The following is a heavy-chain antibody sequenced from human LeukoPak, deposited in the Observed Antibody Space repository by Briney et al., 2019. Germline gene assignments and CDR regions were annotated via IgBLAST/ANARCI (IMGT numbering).Heavy chain of an antibody. J-gene: IGHJ4*02. CDR1: GFTFSSYA. Sequence: PGGSLRLSCAASGFTFSSYAMSWVRQAPGKGLEWVSSISSSSSYIYYADSVKGRFTVSRDNAKNSLYLQMNSLRAEDTAVYYCARDVGDYGPNKFDYWGQGTLVTVSS. CDR3: ARDVGDYGPNKFDY. V-gene: IGHV3-21*01. D-gene: IGHD4-17*01. CDR2: ISSSSSYI.